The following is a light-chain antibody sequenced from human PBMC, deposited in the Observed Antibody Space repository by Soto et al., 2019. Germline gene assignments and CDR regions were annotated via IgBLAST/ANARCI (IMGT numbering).Light chain of an antibody. CDR2: AAT. J-gene: IGKJ5*01. Sequence: IQLTVYPPSLSASVGDRFTITGRASQGVSSSLAWYHQQPGKAPKLLIYAATTLQSGVPSRFSGSGSGTDFTLTIISLQPEDFAPYYCQLLPSLPFTFGQGTRLEIK. CDR3: QLLPSLPFT. CDR1: QGVSSS. V-gene: IGKV1-9*01.